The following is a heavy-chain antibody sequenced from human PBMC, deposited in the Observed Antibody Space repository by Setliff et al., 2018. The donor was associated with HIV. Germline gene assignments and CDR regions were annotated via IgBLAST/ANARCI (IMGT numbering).Heavy chain of an antibody. CDR2: ISYSSTYI. V-gene: IGHV3-21*01. J-gene: IGHJ4*02. D-gene: IGHD3-16*02. Sequence: GGSLRLSCTASGFTFSRHAMTWVRQAPGKGLEWVSSISYSSTYIYYADSVKGRFTISRDNAKNSLYLQMNSLRDEDAAVYYCASSPSWGTYRYGLDYWGQGTLVTVSS. CDR1: GFTFSRHA. CDR3: ASSPSWGTYRYGLDY.